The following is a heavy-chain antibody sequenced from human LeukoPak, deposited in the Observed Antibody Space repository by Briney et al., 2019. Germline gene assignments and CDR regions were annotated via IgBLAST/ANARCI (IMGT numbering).Heavy chain of an antibody. V-gene: IGHV3-23*01. D-gene: IGHD6-19*01. Sequence: GGSLRLSCAASGFTLRNNAMSWVRQAPGKGLEWVSGISGSGGTTYYADSVKGRFTISRDNSKNTLYLQVGSLRADDTAVYYCAKRPSRPGWYGDYFDSWGQGTLVTVSS. CDR3: AKRPSRPGWYGDYFDS. CDR2: ISGSGGTT. J-gene: IGHJ4*02. CDR1: GFTLRNNA.